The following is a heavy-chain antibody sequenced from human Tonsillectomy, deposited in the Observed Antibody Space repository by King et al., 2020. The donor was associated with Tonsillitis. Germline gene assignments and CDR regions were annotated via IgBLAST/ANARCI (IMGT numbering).Heavy chain of an antibody. CDR1: GDSVSSGGYS. J-gene: IGHJ6*02. Sequence: VQLQESGPGLIKPSEILSLTCAVSGDSVSSGGYSWSWFRQPPGKGLGWISYTYYSGNTYHNPSLKSRITISLDPSKNQFSLKLSSVTAADTAVYFCSGQGEYRYVYGGLDVWGQGTTVTVSS. CDR2: TYYSGNT. CDR3: SGQGEYRYVYGGLDV. V-gene: IGHV4-30-4*07. D-gene: IGHD2/OR15-2a*01.